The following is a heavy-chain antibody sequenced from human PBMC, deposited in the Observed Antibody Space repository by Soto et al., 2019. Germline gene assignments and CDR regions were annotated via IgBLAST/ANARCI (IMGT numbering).Heavy chain of an antibody. J-gene: IGHJ4*02. CDR3: TTGSVWALFDY. V-gene: IGHV3-15*01. CDR1: GFTFSNAW. D-gene: IGHD3-16*01. Sequence: PGGSLRLSCTASGFTFSNAWMSWVRQAPGKGLEWVGRIKSKTDGGTTDYAAPVKGRFTISRDDSKNTLYLQMNSLKTEDTAVYYCTTGSVWALFDYWGQGTLVTVSS. CDR2: IKSKTDGGTT.